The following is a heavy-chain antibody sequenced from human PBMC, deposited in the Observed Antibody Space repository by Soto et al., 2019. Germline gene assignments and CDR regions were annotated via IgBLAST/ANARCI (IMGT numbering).Heavy chain of an antibody. CDR1: GFTFSGSA. CDR2: IRSKANSYAT. V-gene: IGHV3-73*01. Sequence: EVQLVESGGGLVQPGGSLKLSCAASGFTFSGSAMHWVRQASGKGLEWVGRIRSKANSYATAYAASVKGRFTISRDDSKNTAYLQMNSLKTEDTAVYYCARVLWSESDSNYGNDYWGQGTLVTVSS. D-gene: IGHD4-4*01. J-gene: IGHJ4*02. CDR3: ARVLWSESDSNYGNDY.